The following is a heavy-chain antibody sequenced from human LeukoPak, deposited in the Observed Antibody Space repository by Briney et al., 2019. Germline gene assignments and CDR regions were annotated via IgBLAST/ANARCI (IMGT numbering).Heavy chain of an antibody. D-gene: IGHD3-10*01. CDR2: INPNSGDT. CDR3: ARDWKYYTSGSPSGY. V-gene: IGHV1-2*02. Sequence: EASVKVSCKASGYTFPGFYIHWVRQAPGQGLEWVGWINPNSGDTNYAQKFQGRVTMTRDTSISTAYMGMSGLRSDDTAVYYCARDWKYYTSGSPSGYWGQGTLVTVSS. CDR1: GYTFPGFY. J-gene: IGHJ4*02.